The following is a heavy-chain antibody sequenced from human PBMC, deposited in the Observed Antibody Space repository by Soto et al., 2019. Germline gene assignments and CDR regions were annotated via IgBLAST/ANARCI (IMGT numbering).Heavy chain of an antibody. D-gene: IGHD2-2*01. CDR3: ASFVMLGYCSSTSCYSGY. Sequence: ASVKVSCKASGYTFTSYDINWVRQATGQGLEWMGLMNPNSGNTGYAQKFQGRVTMTRNTSISTAYMELSSLRSEDTAVYYCASFVMLGYCSSTSCYSGYWGQGTLVTVSS. CDR1: GYTFTSYD. CDR2: MNPNSGNT. J-gene: IGHJ4*02. V-gene: IGHV1-8*01.